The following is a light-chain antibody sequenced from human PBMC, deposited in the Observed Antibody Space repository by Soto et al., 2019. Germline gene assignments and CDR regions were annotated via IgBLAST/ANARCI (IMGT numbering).Light chain of an antibody. J-gene: IGLJ1*01. V-gene: IGLV2-18*02. Sequence: QSVLTQPPSVSGSPGQSVTISCTGTSSDVGSYNRVSWYQQPPGTAPKLMIYGVSNRPSGVPDRFSGSKSGNTASLTFSGLQPEDEADYYCNSYTSSNTYVFGTGTKVTVL. CDR1: SSDVGSYNR. CDR3: NSYTSSNTYV. CDR2: GVS.